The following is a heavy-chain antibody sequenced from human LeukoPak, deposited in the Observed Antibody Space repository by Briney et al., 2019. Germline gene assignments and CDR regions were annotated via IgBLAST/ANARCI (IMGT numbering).Heavy chain of an antibody. D-gene: IGHD3-10*01. J-gene: IGHJ4*02. CDR2: IYTSGST. Sequence: SETLSLTCTVSGGSIRSFYWSWIRQPAAKGLEWIGRIYTSGSTNYNPSLKSRVTMSVDTSKNQFSLKLTSVTAADTAVYYCAREGAEVRGVLVKYYFDYWGQGALVTVSS. CDR3: AREGAEVRGVLVKYYFDY. CDR1: GGSIRSFY. V-gene: IGHV4-4*07.